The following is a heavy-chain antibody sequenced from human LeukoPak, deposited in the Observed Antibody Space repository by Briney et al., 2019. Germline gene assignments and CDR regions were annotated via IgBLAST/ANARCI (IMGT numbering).Heavy chain of an antibody. CDR1: GYTFTRYY. J-gene: IGHJ4*02. CDR2: INTDRGGT. D-gene: IGHD5-18*01. V-gene: IGHV1-2*02. Sequence: ASVKVSCKASGYTFTRYYMHWVRQAPGQGLEWMAWINTDRGGTNYAQTFKGRVTITRDTSISTAYMELSTLTSDDAALYYCARWNTAMVTDGEFFDYWGRGTLVTVSS. CDR3: ARWNTAMVTDGEFFDY.